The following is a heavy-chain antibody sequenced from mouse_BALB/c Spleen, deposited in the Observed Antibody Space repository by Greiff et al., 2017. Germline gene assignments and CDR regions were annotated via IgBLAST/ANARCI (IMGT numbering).Heavy chain of an antibody. D-gene: IGHD1-2*01. CDR2: INPSTGYT. Sequence: QVQLQQSGAELAKPGASVKMSCKASGYTFTSYWMHWVKQRPGQGLEWIGYINPSTGYTEYNQKFKDKATLTADKSSSTAYMQLSSLTSEDSAVYYCARGATARDWFAYWGQGTLVTVSA. CDR3: ARGATARDWFAY. V-gene: IGHV1-7*01. CDR1: GYTFTSYW. J-gene: IGHJ3*01.